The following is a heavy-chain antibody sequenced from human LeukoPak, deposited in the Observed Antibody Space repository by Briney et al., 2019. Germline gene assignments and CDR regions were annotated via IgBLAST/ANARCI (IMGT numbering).Heavy chain of an antibody. J-gene: IGHJ5*02. CDR3: ARHSGDQRFGEFMFDP. CDR2: IYTSGST. CDR1: GGPISSYY. Sequence: PSETLSLTCTVSGGPISSYYWSWIRQPAGKGLEWIGRIYTSGSTNYNPSLKSRVTMSVDTSKNQFSLKLSSVTAADTAVYYCARHSGDQRFGEFMFDPWGQGTLVTVSS. V-gene: IGHV4-4*07. D-gene: IGHD3-10*01.